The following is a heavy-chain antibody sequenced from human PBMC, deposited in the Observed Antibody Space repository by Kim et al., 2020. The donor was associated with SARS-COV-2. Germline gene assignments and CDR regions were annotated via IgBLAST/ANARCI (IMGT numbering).Heavy chain of an antibody. V-gene: IGHV1-46*01. J-gene: IGHJ4*02. Sequence: AQKVQGRVTMTRDTSTSTVYMELSSLRSEDTAVYYCARGGYDFWSGYYAYWGQGTLVTVSS. CDR3: ARGGYDFWSGYYAY. D-gene: IGHD3-3*01.